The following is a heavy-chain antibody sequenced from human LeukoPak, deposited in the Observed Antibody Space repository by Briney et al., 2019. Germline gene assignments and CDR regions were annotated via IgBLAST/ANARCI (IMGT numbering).Heavy chain of an antibody. V-gene: IGHV1-3*01. CDR2: INAGNGNT. CDR1: GYTFTSYA. CDR3: ARGGNIVATIPYDY. J-gene: IGHJ4*02. D-gene: IGHD5-12*01. Sequence: ASVKVSCKASGYTFTSYAMHWVRQAPGQRLEWMGWINAGNGNTKYSQKFQGRVTITRDTSASTAYMELSSLRSEDTAVYYCARGGNIVATIPYDYWGQGTLVTVSS.